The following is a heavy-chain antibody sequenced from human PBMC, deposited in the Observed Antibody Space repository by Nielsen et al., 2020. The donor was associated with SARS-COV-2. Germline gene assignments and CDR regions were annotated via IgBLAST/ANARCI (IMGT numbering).Heavy chain of an antibody. J-gene: IGHJ4*02. CDR1: RFGLTTYT. CDR3: AKDRGASGRPYYFDH. CDR2: VSASGRTT. Sequence: GESLKISCEVSRFGLTTYTINWVRQAPGKGLEWVASVSASGRTTYYADSVKGRVMISKDFSTDTLSLQIHSLRVEDTAVYYCAKDRGASGRPYYFDHWGQGAQVTVSS. D-gene: IGHD2-21*01. V-gene: IGHV3-23*01.